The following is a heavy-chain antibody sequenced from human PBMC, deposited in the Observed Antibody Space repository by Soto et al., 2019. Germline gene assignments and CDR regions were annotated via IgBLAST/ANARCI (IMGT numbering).Heavy chain of an antibody. CDR1: GFIFNSYG. J-gene: IGHJ4*02. CDR3: ARGVRGVATIAIGSYLDY. CDR2: ISYDGSNI. V-gene: IGHV3-30*03. Sequence: QVQLVESGGGVVQPGRSLRLSCAASGFIFNSYGMHWIRQAPGKGLEWVAVISYDGSNIFYAESVEGRFTISRDNSNNTLYLQLITLTGDDTAVYYRARGVRGVATIAIGSYLDYWGQGTLVTTSS. D-gene: IGHD5-12*01.